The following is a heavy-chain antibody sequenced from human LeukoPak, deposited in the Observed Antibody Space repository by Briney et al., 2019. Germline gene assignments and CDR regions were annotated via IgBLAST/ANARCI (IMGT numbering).Heavy chain of an antibody. CDR1: GLTLSSNA. Sequence: GGSLTLSCAVSGLTLSSNAMSWARHAPGRGREGCTSISGSGGSTYYADSGKGRFTTSRDNSKSTLFLQMNSLRVEDTAVYYCAKVDSGIVAAGSPYFDYWGQGTLVTVSS. V-gene: IGHV3-23*01. CDR2: ISGSGGST. D-gene: IGHD6-13*01. CDR3: AKVDSGIVAAGSPYFDY. J-gene: IGHJ4*02.